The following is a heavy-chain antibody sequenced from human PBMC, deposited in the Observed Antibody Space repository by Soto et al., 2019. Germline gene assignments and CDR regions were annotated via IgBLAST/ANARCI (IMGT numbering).Heavy chain of an antibody. CDR2: INPDGSST. D-gene: IGHD2-2*01. CDR3: ASSKDQAY. Sequence: SGGSLRLSCAASGFTFTHYWMHWVRQAPGKGLVWVSRINPDGSSTNYADSVKGRFTISRDNAKNTLYLQMNSLRADDTAVYYCASSKDQAYWGQGTLVTVSS. V-gene: IGHV3-74*01. J-gene: IGHJ4*02. CDR1: GFTFTHYW.